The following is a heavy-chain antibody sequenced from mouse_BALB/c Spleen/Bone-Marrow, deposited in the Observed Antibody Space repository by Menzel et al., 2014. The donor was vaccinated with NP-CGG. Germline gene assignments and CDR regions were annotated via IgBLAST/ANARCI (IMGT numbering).Heavy chain of an antibody. CDR2: ISYSGNT. CDR1: GASITTGY. Sequence: EVKLMESGPSLVKPSQTLSLTCSVTGASITTGYWNWIRKFPGNKLEYMGYISYSGNTYYNPSLRGRVSITRDTSKNQYQLQLKSVTSEDTASYYCAEGCDDFDYWGHGTSLTVSS. J-gene: IGHJ2*02. V-gene: IGHV3-8*02. CDR3: AEGCDDFDY.